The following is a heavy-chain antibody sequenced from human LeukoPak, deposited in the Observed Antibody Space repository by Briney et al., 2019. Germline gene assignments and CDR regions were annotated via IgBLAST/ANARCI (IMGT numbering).Heavy chain of an antibody. J-gene: IGHJ4*02. D-gene: IGHD5-18*01. CDR2: VYPDDSHA. CDR3: ARGRFSYDFGF. Sequence: GESLKISCKGSGYSFTNYWIGWVRQMPGKGLEWMGIVYPDDSHATYSPSFEGQVTMSADKSISTAYLQWSSLKASDTAMYYCARGRFSYDFGFWGQGTLVTVSS. V-gene: IGHV5-51*01. CDR1: GYSFTNYW.